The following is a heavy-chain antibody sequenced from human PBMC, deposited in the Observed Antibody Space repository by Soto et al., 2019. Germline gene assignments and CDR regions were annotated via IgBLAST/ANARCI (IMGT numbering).Heavy chain of an antibody. CDR2: ISAYNGNT. D-gene: IGHD5-12*01. CDR1: GYTFTSYG. V-gene: IGHV1-18*01. J-gene: IGHJ6*03. CDR3: ARMDIVATISRYYYYMDV. Sequence: VSVKVSCKASGYTFTSYGISWVRQAPGQGLEWMGWISAYNGNTNYAQKLQGRVTMTTDTSTSTAYMELRSLRSDDTAVYYCARMDIVATISRYYYYMDVWGKGTTVTVSS.